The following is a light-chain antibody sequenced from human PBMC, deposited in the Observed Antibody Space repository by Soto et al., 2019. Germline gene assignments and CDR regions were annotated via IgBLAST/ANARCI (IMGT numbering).Light chain of an antibody. CDR3: QHYNSYSEA. Sequence: DIHMTQSPSTLSGSVGDRVTITCRASQTISSWLAWYQQKPGKAPKLLIYKASTLKSGVPSRFSGSGSGTEFPLTNRSLQPDDFATYYCQHYNSYSEAFGQGTKVDI. CDR1: QTISSW. CDR2: KAS. J-gene: IGKJ1*01. V-gene: IGKV1-5*03.